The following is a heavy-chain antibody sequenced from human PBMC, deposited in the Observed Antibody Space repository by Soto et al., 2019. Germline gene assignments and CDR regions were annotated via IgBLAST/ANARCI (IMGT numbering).Heavy chain of an antibody. D-gene: IGHD3-22*01. CDR1: RFNFDDYA. J-gene: IGHJ3*01. V-gene: IGHV3-9*01. Sequence: EVQLEESGGGLVEAGRSVRLSCAASRFNFDDYAWHWVRQAPGKGQEWVSGISWNSGIISYADSVKGRFSISRDNAKKFVYLQMDSLRREDTALYYCVKDFGYYYDYAFDVWGQGTMVTVSP. CDR2: ISWNSGII. CDR3: VKDFGYYYDYAFDV.